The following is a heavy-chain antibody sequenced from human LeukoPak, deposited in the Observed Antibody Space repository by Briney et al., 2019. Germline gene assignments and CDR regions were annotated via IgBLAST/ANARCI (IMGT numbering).Heavy chain of an antibody. Sequence: PSETLSLTCTVSGGSISSYYWSWIRQPPGKGLEWIGYIYYSGSTNYNPSLKSRVTISVDTSKNQFSLKLSSVTAADTAVYYCARGSNLNYYDSSGYDFWGQGTLVTVSS. J-gene: IGHJ4*02. CDR1: GGSISSYY. CDR3: ARGSNLNYYDSSGYDF. V-gene: IGHV4-59*01. CDR2: IYYSGST. D-gene: IGHD3-22*01.